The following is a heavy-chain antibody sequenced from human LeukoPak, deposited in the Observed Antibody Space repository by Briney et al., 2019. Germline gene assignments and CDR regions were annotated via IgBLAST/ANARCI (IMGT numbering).Heavy chain of an antibody. CDR1: GFTFSSYG. Sequence: GRSLRLSCAASGFTFSSYGMHWVRQAPGKGLEWVAVIWYDGSNKYYADSVKGRFTISRDNSKNTLYLQMNSLRAEDTAVYYCAKEGRDYYDSSGYYYYYYYGMDVWGQGTTVTVSS. D-gene: IGHD3-22*01. CDR3: AKEGRDYYDSSGYYYYYYYGMDV. CDR2: IWYDGSNK. J-gene: IGHJ6*02. V-gene: IGHV3-33*06.